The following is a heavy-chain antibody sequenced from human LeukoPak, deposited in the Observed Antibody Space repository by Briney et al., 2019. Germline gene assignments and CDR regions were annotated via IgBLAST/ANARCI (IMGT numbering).Heavy chain of an antibody. CDR1: GYTFTSYG. D-gene: IGHD6-19*01. J-gene: IGHJ6*03. CDR3: ARGIVVAGTPNLAYYYYYMDV. CDR2: ISAYNGNT. V-gene: IGHV1-18*01. Sequence: GASVKVSCKASGYTFTSYGISWVRQAPGQGLEWMGWISAYNGNTNYAQKLQGRVTMTTDTSTSTAYMELRSLRSDDTAVYYCARGIVVAGTPNLAYYYYYMDVWGKGTTVTVSS.